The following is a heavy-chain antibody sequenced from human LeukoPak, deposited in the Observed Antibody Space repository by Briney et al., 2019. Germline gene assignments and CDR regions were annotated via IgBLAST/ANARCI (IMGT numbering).Heavy chain of an antibody. J-gene: IGHJ6*03. D-gene: IGHD4-11*01. V-gene: IGHV1-2*02. CDR1: GYTFTGYY. Sequence: ASVKVSCKASGYTFTGYYMHWVRQAPGQGLEWMGWINPNSGGTNYAQKFQGRVTMTRDTSISTAYMELSRLRSEGTAVYYCARARGVPITTLTQGRTNFYYYYMDVWGKGTTVTVSS. CDR2: INPNSGGT. CDR3: ARARGVPITTLTQGRTNFYYYYMDV.